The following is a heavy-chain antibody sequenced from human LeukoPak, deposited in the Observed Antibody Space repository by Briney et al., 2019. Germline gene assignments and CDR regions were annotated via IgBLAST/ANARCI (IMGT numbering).Heavy chain of an antibody. D-gene: IGHD4-17*01. J-gene: IGHJ3*01. CDR1: GFAFSNYV. Sequence: GGSLRLSCAASGFAFSNYVMIWVRQAPRRGLEWVSTITGSGANTYYADSVTGRFTISRDNSKNTLFLQMNSLRAEDTAVYYCAKDPNGDYIGAYDFWGQGTMVSVSS. CDR2: ITGSGANT. V-gene: IGHV3-23*01. CDR3: AKDPNGDYIGAYDF.